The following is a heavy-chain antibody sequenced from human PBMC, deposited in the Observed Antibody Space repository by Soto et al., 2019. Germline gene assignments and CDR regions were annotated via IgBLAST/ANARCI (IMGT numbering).Heavy chain of an antibody. CDR2: ISGSGVST. V-gene: IGHV3-23*01. CDR1: GFTFSSYA. D-gene: IGHD2-2*01. CDR3: AKFYCISIMCQVPAANSTGGFEI. J-gene: IGHJ3*02. Sequence: EPQLLESGGGLGHPGGSLRLSCAASGFTFSSYAMSWVRQAPGKGLEWVAAISGSGVSTYYADSVRGRSTISRDNSKKTGDLQMNSLRAEDTAVYYCAKFYCISIMCQVPAANSTGGFEIWGQGTLVTVS.